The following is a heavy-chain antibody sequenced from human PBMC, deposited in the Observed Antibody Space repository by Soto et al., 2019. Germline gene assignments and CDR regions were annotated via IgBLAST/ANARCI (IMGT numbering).Heavy chain of an antibody. CDR1: GFTFSSYG. V-gene: IGHV3-30*18. J-gene: IGHJ4*02. Sequence: QVQLVESGGGVVPPGRSLRLSCAASGFTFSSYGMHWVRQAPGKGLEWVAVISYDGSNKYYADSVKGRFTISRDNSKNTLYLQMNSLRAEDTAVYYCANPYSSSATVVDYWGQGTLVTVSS. CDR3: ANPYSSSATVVDY. D-gene: IGHD6-13*01. CDR2: ISYDGSNK.